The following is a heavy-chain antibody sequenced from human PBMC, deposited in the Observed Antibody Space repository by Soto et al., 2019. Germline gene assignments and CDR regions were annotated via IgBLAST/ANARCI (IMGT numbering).Heavy chain of an antibody. V-gene: IGHV4-59*01. CDR1: GGSFSRYY. Sequence: TSETLSLTCTVSGGSFSRYYWSWIRQPPGKGLEWIGYIYYSGSTNYNPSLKSRVTISVDTSKNQFSLKLSSVTAADTAVYYCARGNYYDSSGYYDYWGQGTLVTVSS. J-gene: IGHJ4*02. CDR3: ARGNYYDSSGYYDY. D-gene: IGHD3-22*01. CDR2: IYYSGST.